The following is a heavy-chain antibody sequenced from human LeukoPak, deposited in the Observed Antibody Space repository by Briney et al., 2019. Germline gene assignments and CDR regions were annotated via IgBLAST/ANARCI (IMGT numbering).Heavy chain of an antibody. Sequence: PGGSLRLSCTASGFTYSTYSMIWVRQAPGKGLEWVSSISSSSTYIYYADSVKGRFTISRDNAKNSLYLQMNSLRAEDTAVYFCARDHYYDSSKGWVDYWGQGTLVTVSS. CDR2: ISSSSTYI. J-gene: IGHJ4*02. CDR1: GFTYSTYS. CDR3: ARDHYYDSSKGWVDY. D-gene: IGHD3-22*01. V-gene: IGHV3-21*01.